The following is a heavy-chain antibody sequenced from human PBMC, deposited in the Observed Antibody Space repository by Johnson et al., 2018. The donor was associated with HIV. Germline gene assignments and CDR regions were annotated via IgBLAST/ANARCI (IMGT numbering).Heavy chain of an antibody. J-gene: IGHJ3*01. Sequence: QVQLVESGGGVVQPGGSLRLSCAASGLTFSSYGMHWVRQAPGKGLEWVAFIRYDVTKKYYADSVKGRFTISRDNFKNRLYLQMDSLRAEDTAVYYCARDWGGYDAFDVWGQGTMVTVSS. CDR1: GLTFSSYG. CDR3: ARDWGGYDAFDV. D-gene: IGHD1-26*01. V-gene: IGHV3-30*02. CDR2: IRYDVTKK.